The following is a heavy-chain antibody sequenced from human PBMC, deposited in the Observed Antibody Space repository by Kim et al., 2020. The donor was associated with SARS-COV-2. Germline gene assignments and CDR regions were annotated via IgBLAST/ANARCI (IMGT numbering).Heavy chain of an antibody. J-gene: IGHJ5*02. D-gene: IGHD2-2*01. CDR3: ARHGTLIVVVPAAMVVWFDP. Sequence: RVTISVDTSKNQFSLKLSSVTAADTAVYYCARHGTLIVVVPAAMVVWFDPWGQGTLVTVSS. V-gene: IGHV4-39*01.